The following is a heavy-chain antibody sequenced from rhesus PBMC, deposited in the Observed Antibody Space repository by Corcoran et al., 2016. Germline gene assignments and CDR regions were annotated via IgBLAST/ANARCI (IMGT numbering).Heavy chain of an antibody. Sequence: EVQLVESGGGSVQPGGSLRLSCAASGFTFSSYGIHWVRQAPGKGLDWGGVITYDGRQKYYADSVKDRFTISRDNSKNMLYLEMKNLKVEDTAVYYCTRFDHWGRGVQVTVSS. CDR3: TRFDH. J-gene: IGHJ4*01. V-gene: IGHV3-54*02. CDR1: GFTFSSYG. CDR2: ITYDGRQK.